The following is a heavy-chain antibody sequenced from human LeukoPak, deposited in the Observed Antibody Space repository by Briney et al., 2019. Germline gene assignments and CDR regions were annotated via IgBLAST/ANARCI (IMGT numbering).Heavy chain of an antibody. J-gene: IGHJ3*02. CDR3: ARDRNIDAFDI. Sequence: GGSLRLSCAASGFTFSSYSMNWVRQAPGKGLEWVSSISSSSSYIYYADSVKGRFTISRDNAKNSLYLQMNSLRAEDTAVYYCARDRNIDAFDIWGQGTMVTVSS. CDR2: ISSSSSYI. CDR1: GFTFSSYS. V-gene: IGHV3-21*01. D-gene: IGHD2/OR15-2a*01.